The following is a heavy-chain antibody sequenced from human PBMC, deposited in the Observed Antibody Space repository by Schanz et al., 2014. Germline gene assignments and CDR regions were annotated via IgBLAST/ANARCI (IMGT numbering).Heavy chain of an antibody. CDR3: ARNRGSGGQNWYFDL. Sequence: EVQLVASGGGLVQPGGSLRLSCTASGFTFSDYWMSWVRQAPGKGLEWVSYVSRSTPDIYYADSVKGRFTISRDNTKNSLFLQLNSLRADDTAVYYCARNRGSGGQNWYFDLWGRGTLVTVSA. J-gene: IGHJ2*01. V-gene: IGHV3-21*04. CDR1: GFTFSDYW. D-gene: IGHD1-26*01. CDR2: VSRSTPDI.